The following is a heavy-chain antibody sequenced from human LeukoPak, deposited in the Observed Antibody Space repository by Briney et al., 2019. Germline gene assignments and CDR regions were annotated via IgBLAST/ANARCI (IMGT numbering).Heavy chain of an antibody. V-gene: IGHV1-69*13. Sequence: SVKVSCKASGGTFSSYAISWVRQAPGQGLEWMGGIIPIFGTANYAQKFQGRVTITADESTSTAYMELSSLRSEDTAVYYCARESVDILTGYSNFDYWGQGTLVTVSS. CDR2: IIPIFGTA. J-gene: IGHJ4*02. D-gene: IGHD3-9*01. CDR3: ARESVDILTGYSNFDY. CDR1: GGTFSSYA.